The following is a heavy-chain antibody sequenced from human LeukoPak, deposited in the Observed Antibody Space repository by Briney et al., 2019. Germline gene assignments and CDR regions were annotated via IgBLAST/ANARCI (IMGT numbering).Heavy chain of an antibody. V-gene: IGHV4-59*01. CDR2: IYYSGST. J-gene: IGHJ4*02. CDR1: GGSISSYY. CDR3: ARVQIGYSYGLFDY. Sequence: PSETLSLTCTVSGGSISSYYWSWIRQPPGKGLEWIGYIYYSGSTNYSPSLKSRVTISVHTSKNQFSLKLSSVTAADTAVYYCARVQIGYSYGLFDYWGQGTLVTVSS. D-gene: IGHD5-18*01.